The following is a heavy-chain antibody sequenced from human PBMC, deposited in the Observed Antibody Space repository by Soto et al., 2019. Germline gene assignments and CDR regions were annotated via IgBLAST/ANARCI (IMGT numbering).Heavy chain of an antibody. CDR1: GFTFSSYG. CDR2: IWYDGSNK. CDR3: ARDSPNIGPLNAFDI. Sequence: GGSLRLSCAASGFTFSSYGMHWVRQAPGKGLEWVAVIWYDGSNKYYADSVKGRFTISRDNSKNTLYLQMNSLRAEDTAVYYCARDSPNIGPLNAFDIWGQGTMVTVSS. J-gene: IGHJ3*02. V-gene: IGHV3-33*01. D-gene: IGHD3-10*01.